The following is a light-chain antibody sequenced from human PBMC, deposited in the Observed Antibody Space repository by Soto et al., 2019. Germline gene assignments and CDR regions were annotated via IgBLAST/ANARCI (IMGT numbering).Light chain of an antibody. CDR2: AAS. CDR1: QGISSY. V-gene: IGKV1-9*01. CDR3: QHLDSYST. Sequence: DIQLTQSPSFLSASVGDRVTITCRASQGISSYLAWYQQKPGKAPKLLIYAASTLQSGVPSRFSGSGSGTEITLTITSLQLEDLATYYCQHLDSYSTFGQGTRLEIK. J-gene: IGKJ5*01.